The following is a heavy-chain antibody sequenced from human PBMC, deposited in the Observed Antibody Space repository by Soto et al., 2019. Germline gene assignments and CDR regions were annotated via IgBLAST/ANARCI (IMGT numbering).Heavy chain of an antibody. Sequence: SETLSVTCTVSGGSVISGSYYWSWIRQPPGKGLEWIGYTYYSGSTNYNPSLKSRVTISVDTSKNQFSLKLSSVTAADTAVYYCARDPRPSYCSGGSCYSSDYYYYGMDVWGQGTTVTVSS. J-gene: IGHJ6*02. CDR1: GGSVISGSYY. V-gene: IGHV4-61*01. D-gene: IGHD2-15*01. CDR3: ARDPRPSYCSGGSCYSSDYYYYGMDV. CDR2: TYYSGST.